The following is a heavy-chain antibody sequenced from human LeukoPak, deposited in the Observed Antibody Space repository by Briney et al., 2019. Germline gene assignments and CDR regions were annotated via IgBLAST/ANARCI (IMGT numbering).Heavy chain of an antibody. D-gene: IGHD6-19*01. CDR3: ARVSDSSGWYYFDY. V-gene: IGHV4-30-4*01. Sequence: SETLSLTCTVSGGSISSGDYYWSWIRQPPGKGLEWIGYIYYSGSTYYNPSLKSRVTISVDTSKNQFSLKLSSVTAADTAVYYCARVSDSSGWYYFDYWGQGTLVTVSS. J-gene: IGHJ4*02. CDR2: IYYSGST. CDR1: GGSISSGDYY.